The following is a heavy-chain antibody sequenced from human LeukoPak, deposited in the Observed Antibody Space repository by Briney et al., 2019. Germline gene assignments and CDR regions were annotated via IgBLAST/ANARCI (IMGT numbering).Heavy chain of an antibody. CDR2: IVVGSGNT. CDR3: AAEVVYDLTPSKGFDP. CDR1: GFTFTSSA. D-gene: IGHD3-3*01. Sequence: TSVKVSCKASGFTFTSSAMQWVRQARGQRLEWIGWIVVGSGNTNYAQKFQERITITRDMSTSTAYMELSSLRSEDTAVYYCAAEVVYDLTPSKGFDPWGQGTLVTVSS. V-gene: IGHV1-58*02. J-gene: IGHJ5*02.